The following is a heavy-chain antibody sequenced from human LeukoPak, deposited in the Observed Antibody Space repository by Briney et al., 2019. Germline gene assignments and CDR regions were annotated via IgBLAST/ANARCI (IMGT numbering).Heavy chain of an antibody. J-gene: IGHJ6*03. CDR2: ISTSGST. CDR3: ARHYYYYMDV. Sequence: SETLSLTCTVSGGSISSYYWSWIRQPAGKGLESIGHISTSGSTNYNPSLKSRVTISVDTSKNQFSLKLSSVTAADTAVYYCARHYYYYMDVWGKGTTVTVSS. V-gene: IGHV4-4*07. CDR1: GGSISSYY.